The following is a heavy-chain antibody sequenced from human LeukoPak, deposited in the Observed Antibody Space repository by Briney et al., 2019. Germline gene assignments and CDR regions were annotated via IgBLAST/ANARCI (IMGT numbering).Heavy chain of an antibody. V-gene: IGHV5-51*01. CDR3: VSGSTPIRGFCSSGSCTLFEY. J-gene: IGHJ4*02. CDR1: GYTFTTYW. D-gene: IGHD2-15*01. Sequence: GESLKISCKGSGYTFTTYWIGWVRQMPGKGLEWMGIIYPADSDARYSPSFQGQVTISADKSITTAYLQWSSLKASDTAMYYCVSGSTPIRGFCSSGSCTLFEYWGQGTLVTVSS. CDR2: IYPADSDA.